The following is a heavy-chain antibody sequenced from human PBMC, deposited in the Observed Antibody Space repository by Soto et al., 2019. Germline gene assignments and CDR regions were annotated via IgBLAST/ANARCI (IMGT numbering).Heavy chain of an antibody. CDR2: IYPGGSDT. D-gene: IGHD6-13*01. CDR1: GYSFTSYW. Sequence: PGESLKISCKGSGYSFTSYWIGWVRQMPGKGLEWMGIIYPGGSDTRYSPSFRGQVTISADKSISTAYLQWSSLKASDTAMYYCARIGPYSSSWSYYFDYWGQGTLVTVSS. CDR3: ARIGPYSSSWSYYFDY. J-gene: IGHJ4*02. V-gene: IGHV5-51*01.